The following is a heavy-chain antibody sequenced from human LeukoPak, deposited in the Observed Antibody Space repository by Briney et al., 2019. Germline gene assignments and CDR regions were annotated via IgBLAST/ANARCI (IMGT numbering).Heavy chain of an antibody. J-gene: IGHJ4*02. CDR1: GGSISSYY. CDR3: ARLYYGFWSGLPYYFDY. CDR2: IYYSGST. Sequence: SETLSLTCTVSGGSISSYYWSWIRQPPGKGLEWIGYIYYSGSTNYNPSLKSRVTISVDTSKNQFSLKLSSVTAADTAVYYCARLYYGFWSGLPYYFDYWGQGTLVTVSS. V-gene: IGHV4-59*08. D-gene: IGHD3-3*01.